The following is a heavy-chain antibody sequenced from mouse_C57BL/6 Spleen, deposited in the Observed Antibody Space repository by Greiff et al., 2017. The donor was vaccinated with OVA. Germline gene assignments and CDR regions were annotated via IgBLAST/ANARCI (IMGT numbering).Heavy chain of an antibody. CDR3: ARDSYYDYAMDY. D-gene: IGHD2-4*01. J-gene: IGHJ4*01. CDR2: ISYDGSN. Sequence: EVKVEESGPGLVKPSQSLSLTCSVTGYSITSGYYWNWIRQFPGNKLEWMGYISYDGSNNYNPSLKNRISITRDTSKNQFFLKLNSVTTEDTATYDCARDSYYDYAMDYWGQGTSVTVSS. CDR1: GYSITSGYY. V-gene: IGHV3-6*01.